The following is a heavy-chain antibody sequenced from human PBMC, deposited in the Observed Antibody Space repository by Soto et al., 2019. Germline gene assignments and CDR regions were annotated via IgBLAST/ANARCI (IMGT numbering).Heavy chain of an antibody. Sequence: RASVKVPCKASANTVPNYAIHWVRQAPGQRLEWMGWINGGNGNTYYSQKFQGRVTITRDTSASTAYMELSSLRSGDTAVYYCARDVAAADYWGQGTLVTRLL. CDR1: ANTVPNYA. J-gene: IGHJ4*02. CDR3: ARDVAAADY. V-gene: IGHV1-3*01. CDR2: INGGNGNT. D-gene: IGHD6-13*01.